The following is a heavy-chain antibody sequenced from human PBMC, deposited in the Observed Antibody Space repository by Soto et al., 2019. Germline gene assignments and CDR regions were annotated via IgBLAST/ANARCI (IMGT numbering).Heavy chain of an antibody. J-gene: IGHJ4*02. CDR2: INPNSGDT. CDR1: GYTFTGYY. V-gene: IGHV1-2*02. D-gene: IGHD3-22*01. CDR3: AHSSGYYYFDY. Sequence: ASVKVSCKASGYTFTGYYMHWVRQAPGQGLEWMGWINPNSGDTNYAQKFQGRVTMTRDTSISTAYMGLSRLRSDDTAVYYCAHSSGYYYFDYWGQGTLVTVSS.